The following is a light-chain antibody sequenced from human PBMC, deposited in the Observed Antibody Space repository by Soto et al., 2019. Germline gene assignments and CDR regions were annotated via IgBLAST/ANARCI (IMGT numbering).Light chain of an antibody. J-gene: IGLJ1*01. CDR1: SSDVGGYNY. CDR2: DVS. V-gene: IGLV2-11*01. Sequence: QSVLTQPRSVSGSPGQSVTISCTGTSSDVGGYNYVSWYQQHPGKAPKLMIYDVSKRPSGVPDRFSGSKSGNTASLTISGLQAEDEADYCCCSYAGSYTPFGTGTKVTVL. CDR3: CSYAGSYTP.